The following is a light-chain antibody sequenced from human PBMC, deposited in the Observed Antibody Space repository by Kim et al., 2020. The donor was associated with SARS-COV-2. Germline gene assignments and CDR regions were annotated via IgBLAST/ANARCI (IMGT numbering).Light chain of an antibody. CDR2: GAS. Sequence: LSLSPGERATLSCRASQSVSSSYLAWYQQNPGQAPRLLIYGASSRATGIPDRFSGSGSGTDFTLTISRLEPEDFAVYYCQQYGSSPLGQGTKLEI. V-gene: IGKV3-20*01. CDR3: QQYGSSP. J-gene: IGKJ2*01. CDR1: QSVSSSY.